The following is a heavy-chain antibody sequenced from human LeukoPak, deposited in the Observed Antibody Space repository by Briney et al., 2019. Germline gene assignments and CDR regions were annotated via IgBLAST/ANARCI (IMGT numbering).Heavy chain of an antibody. CDR1: GFTFSGYW. CDR3: ARHLGTYSDH. J-gene: IGHJ4*02. V-gene: IGHV3-74*01. Sequence: PGGSLRLSCAASGFTFSGYWMYWVRQALGKGLVWVSLINSDGSSTNYADSVKGRFTISRDNAKNTLYLQVNGLRADDTAVYYCARHLGTYSDHWGQGTLVTVSS. D-gene: IGHD7-27*01. CDR2: INSDGSST.